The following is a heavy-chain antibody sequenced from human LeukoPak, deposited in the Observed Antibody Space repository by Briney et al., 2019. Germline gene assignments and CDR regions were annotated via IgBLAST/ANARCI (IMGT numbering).Heavy chain of an antibody. V-gene: IGHV3-66*02. D-gene: IGHD3-22*01. J-gene: IGHJ4*02. Sequence: GGSLRLFCAASGFTVSSNYMSWVRQAPGKGLEWVSVIYSGGSTYYADSVKARFTISRDNSKNTLYLQMNSLRAEDTAVYYCARDYYDSSVAGILWGQGTLVTVSS. CDR3: ARDYYDSSVAGIL. CDR1: GFTVSSNY. CDR2: IYSGGST.